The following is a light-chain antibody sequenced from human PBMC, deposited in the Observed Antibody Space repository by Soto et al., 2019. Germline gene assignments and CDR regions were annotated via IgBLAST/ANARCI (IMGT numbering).Light chain of an antibody. CDR1: QAISNY. V-gene: IGKV1-33*01. CDR3: QQYDNLPPLT. CDR2: DAS. Sequence: DIQMTQSPSSLSASVGDRVTITCQASQAISNYLNWYQQKTGKAPKLLIYDASNLETGVPSRFSGSGSGTDFTFTISSLQPEDIATYYCQQYDNLPPLTFGGGTKVEIK. J-gene: IGKJ4*01.